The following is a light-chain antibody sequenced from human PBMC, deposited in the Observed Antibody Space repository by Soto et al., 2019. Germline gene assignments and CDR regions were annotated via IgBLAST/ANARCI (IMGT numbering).Light chain of an antibody. Sequence: QSVLPQPPSASGTPGQRVTISCSGSSSNIGSNTVNWYQQLPGTAPKLLIYSNNQRPSGVPDRFSGSKSGTSASLAISGLQSEDEADYYCAAWDDSLKGHYVFGTGTKVTVL. V-gene: IGLV1-44*01. J-gene: IGLJ1*01. CDR1: SSNIGSNT. CDR3: AAWDDSLKGHYV. CDR2: SNN.